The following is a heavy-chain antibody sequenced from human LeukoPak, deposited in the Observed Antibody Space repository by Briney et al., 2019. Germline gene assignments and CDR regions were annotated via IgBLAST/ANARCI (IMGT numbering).Heavy chain of an antibody. D-gene: IGHD5-24*01. Sequence: TGGSLSLSCTGSGFTVSSSYMSWVRQTPGKGLEWVSVMYSGGTTYYADSVKGRFTISRDSSKNTVNLQMNSLRAEDTAVYYCARDRRDGYCLGHWGQGTLVTVSS. V-gene: IGHV3-66*01. CDR1: GFTVSSSY. J-gene: IGHJ4*02. CDR3: ARDRRDGYCLGH. CDR2: MYSGGTT.